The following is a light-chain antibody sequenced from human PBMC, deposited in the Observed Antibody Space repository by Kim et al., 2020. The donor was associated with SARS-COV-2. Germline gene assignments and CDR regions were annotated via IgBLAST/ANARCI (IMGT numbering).Light chain of an antibody. CDR2: DVN. V-gene: IGLV2-14*03. CDR1: SSDY. J-gene: IGLJ2*01. Sequence: QSALTQPASVSGSPGQSITITCSGTSSDYVSWYQQHPGKAPKLMIYDVNKWPSGVSSRFSASKSGNSASLTISGLQAEDEADYYCSSYTTSSPYVVFGGGTQLTVL. CDR3: SSYTTSSPYVV.